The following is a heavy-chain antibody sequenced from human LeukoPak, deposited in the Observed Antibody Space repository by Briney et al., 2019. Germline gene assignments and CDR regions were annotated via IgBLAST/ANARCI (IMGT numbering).Heavy chain of an antibody. CDR2: ISWNSGSI. CDR1: GFTFDDYA. D-gene: IGHD6-19*01. CDR3: AKGYSSGWHDAFDI. J-gene: IGHJ3*02. Sequence: GGSLRLSCAASGFTFDDYAMHWVRQAPGKGLEWVSGISWNSGSIGYADSVKGRFTISRDNAKNSLYLQMNSLRAEDTALYYCAKGYSSGWHDAFDIWGQGTMVTVSS. V-gene: IGHV3-9*01.